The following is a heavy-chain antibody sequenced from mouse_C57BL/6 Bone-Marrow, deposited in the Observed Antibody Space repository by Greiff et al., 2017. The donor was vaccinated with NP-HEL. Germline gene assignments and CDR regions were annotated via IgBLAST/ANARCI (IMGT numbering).Heavy chain of an antibody. CDR2: IDPEDGET. V-gene: IGHV14-2*01. CDR3: ARPFMVTTREYYYAMDY. CDR1: GFNIKDYY. D-gene: IGHD2-2*01. Sequence: EVQGVESGAELVKPGASVKLSCTASGFNIKDYYMHWVKQRTEQGLEWIGRIDPEDGETKYAPKFQGKATITADTSSNTAYLQLSSLTSEDTAVYYCARPFMVTTREYYYAMDYWGQGTSVTVSS. J-gene: IGHJ4*01.